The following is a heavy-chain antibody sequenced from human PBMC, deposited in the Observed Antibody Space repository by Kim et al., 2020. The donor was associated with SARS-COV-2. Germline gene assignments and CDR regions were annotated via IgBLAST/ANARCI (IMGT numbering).Heavy chain of an antibody. V-gene: IGHV4-39*01. CDR2: IYYSGST. Sequence: SETLSLTCTVSGGSISSSSYYWGWIRQPPGKGLEWIGSIYYSGSTYYNPSLKSLVTISVDTSKNQFSLKLSSVTAADTAVYYCARRRVDTGWFDPWGQGTLVTVSS. D-gene: IGHD5-18*01. CDR1: GGSISSSSYY. J-gene: IGHJ5*02. CDR3: ARRRVDTGWFDP.